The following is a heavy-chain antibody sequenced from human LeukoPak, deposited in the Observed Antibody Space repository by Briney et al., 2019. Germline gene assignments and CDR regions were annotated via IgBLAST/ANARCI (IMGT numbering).Heavy chain of an antibody. CDR3: TRGYCSGGVCHSPDYFDY. CDR2: IRRKTSGGAA. D-gene: IGHD2-8*02. Sequence: PGGSLRLSCATSGFTFADYAMGWFRQAPGKGLEWVGFIRRKTSGGAAGYAASVQGRFTISRDDSEGIAYLQMDSLKTDDTAVFYCTRGYCSGGVCHSPDYFDYWGQGTLVTVSS. CDR1: GFTFADYA. J-gene: IGHJ4*02. V-gene: IGHV3-49*03.